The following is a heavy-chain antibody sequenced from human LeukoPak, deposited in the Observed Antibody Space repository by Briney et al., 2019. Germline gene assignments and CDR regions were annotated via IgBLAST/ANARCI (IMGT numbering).Heavy chain of an antibody. CDR2: IKEDGSQK. CDR3: ARDSGWFRFDY. V-gene: IGHV3-7*03. D-gene: IGHD6-13*01. J-gene: IGHJ4*02. CDR1: GFTFSSYT. Sequence: GGSLRLSCAASGFTFSSYTMSWVRQAPGKGLEWVANIKEDGSQKYYVDSVKGRFTISRDNAKNSLFLQTNSLRADDTAVYYCARDSGWFRFDYWGQGTLVTVFS.